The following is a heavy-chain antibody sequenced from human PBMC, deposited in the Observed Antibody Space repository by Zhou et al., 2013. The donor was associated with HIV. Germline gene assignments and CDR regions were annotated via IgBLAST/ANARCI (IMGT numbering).Heavy chain of an antibody. J-gene: IGHJ4*02. CDR3: AKGGPEVVILHQFDY. V-gene: IGHV1-2*02. Sequence: QVQLVQSGAEMKKPGASVRVSCKASGYIFTDYYIHWVRQAPGQGLEWMGWINPNSGGTNYAQKFQGRVTMTRDTSVTTAYMELSRLRSDDTAVYYCAKGGPEVVILHQFDYWGQGTLVTVSS. D-gene: IGHD2-21*01. CDR2: INPNSGGT. CDR1: GYIFTDYY.